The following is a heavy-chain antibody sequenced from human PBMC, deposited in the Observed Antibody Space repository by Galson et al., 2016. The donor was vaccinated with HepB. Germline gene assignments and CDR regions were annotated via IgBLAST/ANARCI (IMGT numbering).Heavy chain of an antibody. CDR2: MNPNSGNT. V-gene: IGHV1-8*01. CDR1: GYTFTSYD. D-gene: IGHD3-22*01. J-gene: IGHJ5*02. CDR3: ARGRHYDSSGYYWRWFDP. Sequence: SVKVSCKASGYTFTSYDINWVRQATGQGLEWMGWMNPNSGNTGYAQKFQGRVNVTRNTSISTAYMELSSLRSEDTAVYYCARGRHYDSSGYYWRWFDPWGQGTLVTVSS.